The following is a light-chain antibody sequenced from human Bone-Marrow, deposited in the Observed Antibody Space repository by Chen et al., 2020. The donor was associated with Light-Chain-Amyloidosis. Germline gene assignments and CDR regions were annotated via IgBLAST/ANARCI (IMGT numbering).Light chain of an antibody. J-gene: IGLJ2*01. CDR1: NSNIGNNH. CDR3: GTWDSSLSVVI. V-gene: IGLV1-51*01. Sequence: QSVLTQPPSVSAAPGQKVTISCSGSNSNIGNNHVSWYQQFPGTAPKLLISDNNKRPSGSPDRFSGSKSGTSATLGITGLQTGDEADYYCGTWDSSLSVVIFGGGTELTVL. CDR2: DNN.